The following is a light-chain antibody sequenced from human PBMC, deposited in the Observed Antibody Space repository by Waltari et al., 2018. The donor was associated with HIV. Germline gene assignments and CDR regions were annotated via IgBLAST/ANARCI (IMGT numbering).Light chain of an antibody. J-gene: IGLJ3*02. CDR3: GADHGSGSDFRWV. CDR1: SGYSTYK. CDR2: LGTGGIVG. Sequence: QPVLTQSPSASASLGASVTLTCTLSSGYSTYKVDWYQQSTGKGPRFLMRLGTGGIVGSKGDGIPDRFSVLGSGLNRYLTIKNIQEEDESDYHCGADHGSGSDFRWVFGGGTKLTVL. V-gene: IGLV9-49*01.